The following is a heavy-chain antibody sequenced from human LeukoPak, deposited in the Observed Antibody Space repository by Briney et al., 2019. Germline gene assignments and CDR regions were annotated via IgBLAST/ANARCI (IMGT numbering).Heavy chain of an antibody. Sequence: GGSLRLSCAASGFTFSSHLMHWVRQAQGTGLVWVSSVKSDGTATNYADSVKGRFTISRDNAKNTLYLQMNSLRVEDTAVYYCVRKFATGDWGQGTLVTVST. CDR1: GFTFSSHL. D-gene: IGHD1-14*01. CDR2: VKSDGTAT. V-gene: IGHV3-74*01. CDR3: VRKFATGD. J-gene: IGHJ4*02.